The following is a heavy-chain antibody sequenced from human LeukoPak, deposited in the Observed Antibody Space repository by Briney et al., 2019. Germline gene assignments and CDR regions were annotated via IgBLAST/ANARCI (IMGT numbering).Heavy chain of an antibody. CDR3: ARHWGSGTDDYYGMDV. CDR1: GGSISSYY. V-gene: IGHV4-59*08. Sequence: PSETLSLTCTVSGGSISSYYGTWIRQPPGKGLEWIGYIYYSGSTNYNPSLKSRVTISVDTSKNQFSLKLSSVTAADTAVYYCARHWGSGTDDYYGMDVWGQGTTVTVSS. D-gene: IGHD3-16*01. J-gene: IGHJ6*02. CDR2: IYYSGST.